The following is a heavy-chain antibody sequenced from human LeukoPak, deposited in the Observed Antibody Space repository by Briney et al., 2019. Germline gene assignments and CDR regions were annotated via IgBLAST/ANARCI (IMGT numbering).Heavy chain of an antibody. CDR2: INPNSGGT. D-gene: IGHD5-12*01. CDR3: ARNPRYSGYDYNYYYYMDV. CDR1: VYTFTGYY. V-gene: IGHV1-2*02. J-gene: IGHJ6*03. Sequence: ASVNVSCQASVYTFTGYYMHWVRQAAGQGLEGMGWINPNSGGTNYAQKFQGRVTMTRDTSISTAYMELSRLRSDDTAVYYCARNPRYSGYDYNYYYYMDVWGKGTTVTISS.